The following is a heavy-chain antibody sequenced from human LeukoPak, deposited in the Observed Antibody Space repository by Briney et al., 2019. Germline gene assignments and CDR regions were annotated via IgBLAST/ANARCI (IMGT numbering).Heavy chain of an antibody. Sequence: ASVNVSCKASGYTFTSYYMHWVRQAPGQGLEWMGLINPSGTGTNYAQKFQGRVTMTRDTSTSTVYMELSGLRSEDTAVYYCAREESGGYFDYWGQGTLVTASS. J-gene: IGHJ4*02. CDR2: INPSGTGT. V-gene: IGHV1-46*01. CDR3: AREESGGYFDY. D-gene: IGHD2-8*02. CDR1: GYTFTSYY.